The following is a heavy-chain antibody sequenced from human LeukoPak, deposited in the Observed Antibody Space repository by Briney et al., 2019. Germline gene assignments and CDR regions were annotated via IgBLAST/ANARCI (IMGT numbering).Heavy chain of an antibody. J-gene: IGHJ5*02. Sequence: SETLSLTCTVSAGSINGYCWTWIRQRPGKGLEWIGYISDSGSTNYNPSLKSRLTMSVDSSNSDFSLRLNSVTAADAAVYYCAGVFRGAVTSNWIDPWGQGTLVTVSS. CDR2: ISDSGST. CDR1: AGSINGYC. V-gene: IGHV4-59*01. D-gene: IGHD4-17*01. CDR3: AGVFRGAVTSNWIDP.